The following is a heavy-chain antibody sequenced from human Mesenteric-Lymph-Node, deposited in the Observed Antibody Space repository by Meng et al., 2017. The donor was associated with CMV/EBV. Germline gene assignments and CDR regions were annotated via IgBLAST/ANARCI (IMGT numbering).Heavy chain of an antibody. D-gene: IGHD1-20*01. CDR2: ISYSGST. V-gene: IGHV4-39*01. Sequence: VSGGSISSNSYFWAWIRQPPERGLEWIGSISYSGSTYYNPSLKSRVTISVDTSKNQFSQRLTSVTAVDTAVYYCARLVGMSGSFDYWGQGTLVTVSS. J-gene: IGHJ4*02. CDR1: GGSISSNSYF. CDR3: ARLVGMSGSFDY.